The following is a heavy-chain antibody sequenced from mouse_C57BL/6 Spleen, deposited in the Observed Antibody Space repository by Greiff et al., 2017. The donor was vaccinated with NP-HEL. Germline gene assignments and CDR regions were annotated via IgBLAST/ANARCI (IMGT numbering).Heavy chain of an antibody. CDR1: GYTFTSYW. Sequence: QVQLKQPGAELVKPGASVKLSCKASGYTFTSYWMHWVKQRPGRGLEWIGRIDPNRGGTKYNEKFKSKATLTVDKPSSTAYMQLSSLTSEDSAVYYCARSPYYYGSSPWFAYWGQGTLVTVSA. CDR3: ARSPYYYGSSPWFAY. D-gene: IGHD1-1*01. V-gene: IGHV1-72*01. CDR2: IDPNRGGT. J-gene: IGHJ3*01.